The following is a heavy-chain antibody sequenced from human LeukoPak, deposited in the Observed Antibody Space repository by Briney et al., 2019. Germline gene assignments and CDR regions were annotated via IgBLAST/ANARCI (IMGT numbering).Heavy chain of an antibody. CDR1: GFTFSSYA. V-gene: IGHV3-30*01. Sequence: PGGSLRLSCAASGFTFSSYAMHWVRQALGKGLEWVAVISYDGSNKYYADSVKGRFTISRDNSKNTLYLQMNSLRAEDTAVYYCARSVAVTTVLNFDYWGQGTLVTVSS. J-gene: IGHJ4*02. CDR2: ISYDGSNK. CDR3: ARSVAVTTVLNFDY. D-gene: IGHD4-11*01.